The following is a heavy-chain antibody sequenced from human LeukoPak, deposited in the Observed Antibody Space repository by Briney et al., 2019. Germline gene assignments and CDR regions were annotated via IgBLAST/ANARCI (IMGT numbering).Heavy chain of an antibody. CDR2: INPSGGST. CDR3: ARPTSDSYGGNSGAFDI. V-gene: IGHV1-46*01. D-gene: IGHD4-23*01. J-gene: IGHJ3*02. Sequence: ASVKVSCKASGYTFTSYYMHWVRQAPGQGLEWMGIINPSGGSTSYAQKFQGRVTMTRDTSTSTVYMELSSLRSEDTAVYYCARPTSDSYGGNSGAFDIWGQGTMVTVSS. CDR1: GYTFTSYY.